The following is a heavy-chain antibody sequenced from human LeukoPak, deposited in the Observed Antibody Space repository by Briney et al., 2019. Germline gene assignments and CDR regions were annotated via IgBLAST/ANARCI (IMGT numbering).Heavy chain of an antibody. D-gene: IGHD3-22*01. CDR1: GFTFSSYD. CDR3: AREGIGSSGYYHNYWYFDL. V-gene: IGHV3-13*05. CDR2: IGTAGDP. Sequence: GGSLRLSCAASGFTFSSYDMHWVRQATGKGLEWVSAIGTAGDPYYPGSVKGRFTISRENAKNSLYLQMNSLRAGDTAVYYCAREGIGSSGYYHNYWYFDLWGRGTLVTVSS. J-gene: IGHJ2*01.